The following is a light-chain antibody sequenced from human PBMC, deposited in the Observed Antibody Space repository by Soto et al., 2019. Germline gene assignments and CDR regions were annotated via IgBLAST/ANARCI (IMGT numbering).Light chain of an antibody. J-gene: IGKJ2*01. CDR2: WAS. V-gene: IGKV4-1*01. CDR3: QQYYSTSYT. CDR1: QSVLYTSNNKNY. Sequence: DFVMTQSPDSLAVSLGERATINCKSSQSVLYTSNNKNYLAWYQQKPGQPPKLLIYWASTRESGVPDRFSGSGYGTDFTLTISSLQAEYVAVYYCQQYYSTSYTFGQGTKLEIK.